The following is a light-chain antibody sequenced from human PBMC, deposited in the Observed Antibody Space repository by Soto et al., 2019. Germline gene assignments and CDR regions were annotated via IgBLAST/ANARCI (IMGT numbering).Light chain of an antibody. Sequence: EIVLTQSPGTLSLSPGERATLSCRASQSVSSSYLAWYQQKPGQAPRLLIYGASSRATGIPDRFSGSGSGTDFTLTISRLTARELEVYYCEQNGSSPINLGQGTRLAI. V-gene: IGKV3-20*01. CDR3: EQNGSSPIN. CDR2: GAS. J-gene: IGKJ5*01. CDR1: QSVSSSY.